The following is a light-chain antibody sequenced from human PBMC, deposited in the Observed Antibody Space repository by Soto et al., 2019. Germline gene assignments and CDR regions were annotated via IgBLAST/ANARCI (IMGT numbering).Light chain of an antibody. Sequence: QSALTQPASVSGSLGQSITISCTGTSSDVGAYNYVSWYQHHPDKAPKLLIFKVTNRPSGVSGRFSGSKSGITASLSSSGLQPEDEADYYCTSYSSSSPVLFGGGTKLTVL. CDR3: TSYSSSSPVL. J-gene: IGLJ2*01. CDR2: KVT. V-gene: IGLV2-14*01. CDR1: SSDVGAYNY.